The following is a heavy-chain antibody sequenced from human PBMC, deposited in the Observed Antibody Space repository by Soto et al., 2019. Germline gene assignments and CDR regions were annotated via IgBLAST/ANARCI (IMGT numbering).Heavy chain of an antibody. CDR1: GFTFSSYD. D-gene: IGHD3-16*01. J-gene: IGHJ5*02. CDR3: ARDLHDYVSFRFDP. Sequence: GGSLRLSCAASGFTFSSYDMHWVRQATGKGLEWVSAIGTAGDTYYPGSVKGRFTISRENAKNSLYLQMNSLRAEDTAVYYCARDLHDYVSFRFDPWGQGTLVTVSS. V-gene: IGHV3-13*04. CDR2: IGTAGDT.